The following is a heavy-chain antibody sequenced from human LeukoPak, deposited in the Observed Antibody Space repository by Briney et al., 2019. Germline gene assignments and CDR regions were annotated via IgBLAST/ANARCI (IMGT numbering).Heavy chain of an antibody. D-gene: IGHD5-12*01. Sequence: SETLSLTCTVSGGSISSYYWSWIQQPLGKGLEWIGYIYYSGSTNYNPSLKSRVTISVDTSKNQFSLKLSSVTAADTAVYYCATTESGYDLFFDYWGQGTLVTVSS. CDR1: GGSISSYY. V-gene: IGHV4-59*01. CDR3: ATTESGYDLFFDY. J-gene: IGHJ4*02. CDR2: IYYSGST.